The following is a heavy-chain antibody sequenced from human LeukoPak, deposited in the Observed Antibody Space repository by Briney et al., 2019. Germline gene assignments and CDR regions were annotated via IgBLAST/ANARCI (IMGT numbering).Heavy chain of an antibody. V-gene: IGHV1-3*01. CDR2: IDAGNGNT. CDR1: GYTFTSYA. CDR3: ARGITRWLQVLDY. Sequence: ASVKVSCEASGYTFTSYAMHWVRQAPGQRLEWMGWIDAGNGNTKYSQKFQGRVTITRDTSASTAYMELSSLRSEDTAVYYCARGITRWLQVLDYWGQGTPVTVSS. J-gene: IGHJ4*02. D-gene: IGHD5-24*01.